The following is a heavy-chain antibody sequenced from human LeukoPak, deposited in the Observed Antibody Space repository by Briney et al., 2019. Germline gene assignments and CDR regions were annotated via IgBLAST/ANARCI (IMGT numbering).Heavy chain of an antibody. V-gene: IGHV3-43*02. D-gene: IGHD3-22*01. J-gene: IGHJ4*02. CDR2: ISGDGGST. Sequence: GGSLRLSCAASGFTFDDYAMHWVRQAPGKGLEWVSLISGDGGSTYYADSMKGRFTISRDNSKNSLYLQMNSLRTEGTALYYCAKENYDSSGYYWLYFDYWGQGTLVTVSS. CDR1: GFTFDDYA. CDR3: AKENYDSSGYYWLYFDY.